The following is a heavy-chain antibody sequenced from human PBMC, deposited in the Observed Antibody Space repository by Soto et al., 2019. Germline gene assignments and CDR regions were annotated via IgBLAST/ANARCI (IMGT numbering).Heavy chain of an antibody. Sequence: SETLSLTCAVSGGSISSSNWWSWVRQPPGKGLEWIGEIYHSGSTNYNPSLKSRVTISVDTSKNQFSLKLSSVTAADTAVYYCHAYPYSSSWYYFDYWGQGALVTVSS. V-gene: IGHV4-4*02. D-gene: IGHD6-13*01. J-gene: IGHJ4*02. CDR2: IYHSGST. CDR3: HAYPYSSSWYYFDY. CDR1: GGSISSSNW.